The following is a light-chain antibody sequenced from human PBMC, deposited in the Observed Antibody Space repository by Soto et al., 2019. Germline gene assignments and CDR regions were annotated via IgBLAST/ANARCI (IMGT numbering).Light chain of an antibody. Sequence: QSVMTQPPSVSAAPGQKVTISCSGSSSNIGGNSVSWYQQLPGTDPKLLIYDDDKRPSWIPYRFSGSKSGTSATLGITGFQTGDEADYYCGSWDSSLSAYVFATGTKVTVL. J-gene: IGLJ1*01. CDR1: SSNIGGNS. CDR3: GSWDSSLSAYV. V-gene: IGLV1-51*01. CDR2: DDD.